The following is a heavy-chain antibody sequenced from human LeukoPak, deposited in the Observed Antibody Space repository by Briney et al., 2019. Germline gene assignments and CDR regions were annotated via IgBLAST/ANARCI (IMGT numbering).Heavy chain of an antibody. CDR3: AKGVRPFFYSSGSNLDY. CDR2: INHSGST. D-gene: IGHD6-19*01. Sequence: PSETLSLTCAVYGGSFSGYYWSWIRQPPGKGLEWIGEINHSGSTNYNPSLKSRVTISVDTSKNQFSLKLSSVTAADTAVYYCAKGVRPFFYSSGSNLDYWGQGTLVTVSS. J-gene: IGHJ4*02. CDR1: GGSFSGYY. V-gene: IGHV4-34*01.